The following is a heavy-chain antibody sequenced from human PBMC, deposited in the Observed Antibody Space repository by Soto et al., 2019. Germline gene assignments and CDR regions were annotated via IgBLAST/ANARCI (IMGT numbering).Heavy chain of an antibody. J-gene: IGHJ6*02. Sequence: KTSETLSLTCTVSGGSISSHYWSWVRQAPGKGLEWIGHIYYRGSTSYNPSLRSRSTISVDTSNNQFSLKLNSVTTADTAVYYCARDGREASGMDVWGQGDKVTVSS. CDR3: ARDGREASGMDV. CDR1: GGSISSHY. CDR2: IYYRGST. D-gene: IGHD1-26*01. V-gene: IGHV4-59*11.